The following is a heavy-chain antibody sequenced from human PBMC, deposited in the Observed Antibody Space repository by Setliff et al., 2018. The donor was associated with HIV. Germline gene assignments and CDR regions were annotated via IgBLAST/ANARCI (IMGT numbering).Heavy chain of an antibody. V-gene: IGHV3-21*04. CDR1: GFIFSGYN. D-gene: IGHD3-3*01. J-gene: IGHJ4*02. CDR3: AKDPGRFGVVTPFDN. Sequence: PGGSLRLSCAASGFIFSGYNLNWVRQAPGKGLEWVSSISGSSGYEYYADSVKGRFTISRDNAKKSLYLQMNSLRPEDTALYYCAKDPGRFGVVTPFDNWGQGALVTVSS. CDR2: ISGSSGYE.